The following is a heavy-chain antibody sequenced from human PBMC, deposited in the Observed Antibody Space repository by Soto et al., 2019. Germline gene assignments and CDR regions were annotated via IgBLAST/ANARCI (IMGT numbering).Heavy chain of an antibody. CDR3: ASGRSAASSSGTFDS. J-gene: IGHJ4*02. D-gene: IGHD6-6*01. V-gene: IGHV1-3*01. Sequence: ASVKVSCKASGYTFTSNAMHWVRQAPGQRLEWMGWINAGNGNTKYSQKFQGRVTITRDTSASTAYMELSSLRSEDTAVCYCASGRSAASSSGTFDSWGKGPLVTVPS. CDR2: INAGNGNT. CDR1: GYTFTSNA.